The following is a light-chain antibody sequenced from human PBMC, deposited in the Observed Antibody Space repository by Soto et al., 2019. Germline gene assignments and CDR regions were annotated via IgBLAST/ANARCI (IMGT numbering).Light chain of an antibody. J-gene: IGLJ1*01. V-gene: IGLV1-51*01. CDR3: QSYDSTLSARYV. CDR2: DDD. CDR1: SSNIGGNS. Sequence: QSVMTQPPSVSAAPGQRVTISCSGSSSNIGGNSVSWYQQLPGTAPKLLIYDDDKRPSGIPDRFSGSKSGTSATLGITGLQAEDEGDYYCQSYDSTLSARYVFGTGTKLTVL.